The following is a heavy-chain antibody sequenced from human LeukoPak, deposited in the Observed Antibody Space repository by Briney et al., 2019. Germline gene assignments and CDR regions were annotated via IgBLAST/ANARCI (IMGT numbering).Heavy chain of an antibody. CDR2: INPNSGGT. V-gene: IGHV1-2*02. CDR1: GYTFTGYY. Sequence: ASVKVSCKASGYTFTGYYMHWVRQAPGQGLEWMGWINPNSGGTNYAQKFQGRVTMTRDTSISTAYMELSRLRSDDTAVYCCARDLLRYCSSTSCYYYDYWGQGTLVTVSS. D-gene: IGHD2-2*01. CDR3: ARDLLRYCSSTSCYYYDY. J-gene: IGHJ4*02.